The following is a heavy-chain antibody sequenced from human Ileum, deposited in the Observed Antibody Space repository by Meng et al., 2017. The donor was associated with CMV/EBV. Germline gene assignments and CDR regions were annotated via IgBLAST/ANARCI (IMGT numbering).Heavy chain of an antibody. Sequence: VPVGAAGGGLSQPGGSLRLSCAASGFTLSNHWMHWVRQVPGKGLVWVARINSDGSSTSYADSVKGRFTISRDNAKNTLYLQMTNLRVDDTAVYYCTRDYWGIPDYWGQGTLVTVSS. V-gene: IGHV3-74*01. J-gene: IGHJ4*02. CDR2: INSDGSST. CDR1: GFTLSNHW. D-gene: IGHD7-27*01. CDR3: TRDYWGIPDY.